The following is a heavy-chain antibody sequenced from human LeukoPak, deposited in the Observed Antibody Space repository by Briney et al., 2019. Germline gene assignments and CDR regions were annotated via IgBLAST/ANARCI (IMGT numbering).Heavy chain of an antibody. Sequence: SETLSLTCAVYGGSFGGYYWSWIRQPPGKGLEWIGEINHSGSTNYNPSLKSRVTISVDTSKNQFSLKLSSVTAADTAVYYCARYVSRFDYWGQGTLVTVSS. V-gene: IGHV4-34*01. CDR1: GGSFGGYY. CDR2: INHSGST. D-gene: IGHD3-16*01. CDR3: ARYVSRFDY. J-gene: IGHJ4*02.